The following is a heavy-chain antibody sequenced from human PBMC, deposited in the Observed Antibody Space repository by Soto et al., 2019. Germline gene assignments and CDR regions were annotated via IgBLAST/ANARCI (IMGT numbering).Heavy chain of an antibody. CDR1: GYTFTGYY. D-gene: IGHD3-10*01. CDR3: ARDRFGRLSTPNGLDV. J-gene: IGHJ6*01. V-gene: IGHV1-2*04. CDR2: INPNSGGT. Sequence: QVQLVQSGAEVKKPGASVKVSCKASGYTFTGYYMHWVRQAPGQGLEWMGWINPNSGGTNYAQNFQGWVTMTRDTSISTTYMELSRLVSDDRAVYYGARDRFGRLSTPNGLDVLGQGPTVTVSS.